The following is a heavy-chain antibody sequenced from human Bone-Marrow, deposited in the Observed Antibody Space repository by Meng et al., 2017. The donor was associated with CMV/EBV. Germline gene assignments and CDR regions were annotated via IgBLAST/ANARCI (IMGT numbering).Heavy chain of an antibody. J-gene: IGHJ4*02. Sequence: SVKVSCKASGGTFSNSAISWVRQAPGRGLEWVGRIIPASGTAIHAQKFQGRVTITSDESASTGYMELSSLRSEDTAVYYCAETWYSTSSGGFFRGWGQGTLVTVSS. CDR2: IIPASGTA. CDR3: AETWYSTSSGGFFRG. V-gene: IGHV1-69*13. D-gene: IGHD6-6*01. CDR1: GGTFSNSA.